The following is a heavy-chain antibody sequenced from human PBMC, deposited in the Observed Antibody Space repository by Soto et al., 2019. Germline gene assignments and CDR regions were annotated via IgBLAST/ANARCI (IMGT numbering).Heavy chain of an antibody. Sequence: KPSETLSLTCTVSGGSVSSGSNYWSWIRQPPGKGLEWIAWIYYSGDTNYNPSLNSRVTISLDTSKNQFTLTVNSVTAADTAVYYCARVPRYGGHVSWFDPWGQGTLVTVSS. CDR1: GGSVSSGSNY. J-gene: IGHJ5*02. CDR2: IYYSGDT. CDR3: ARVPRYGGHVSWFDP. D-gene: IGHD5-18*01. V-gene: IGHV4-61*01.